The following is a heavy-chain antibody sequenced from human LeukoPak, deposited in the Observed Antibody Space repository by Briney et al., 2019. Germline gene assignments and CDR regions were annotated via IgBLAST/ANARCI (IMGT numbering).Heavy chain of an antibody. D-gene: IGHD3-22*01. J-gene: IGHJ4*02. V-gene: IGHV3-23*01. CDR2: ISDSGGST. CDR3: AKRGVVIRVILVGFHKEAYYFDS. CDR1: GITLSNYG. Sequence: GGSLRLSCAVSGITLSNYGMSWVRQAPGKGLEWVAGISDSGGSTNYAGSVKGRFTISRDNPKNTLYLQMNSLGAEDTAVYFCAKRGVVIRVILVGFHKEAYYFDSWGQGALVTVSS.